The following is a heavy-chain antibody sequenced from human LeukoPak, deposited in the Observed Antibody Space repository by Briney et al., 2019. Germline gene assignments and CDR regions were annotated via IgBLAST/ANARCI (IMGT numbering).Heavy chain of an antibody. J-gene: IGHJ4*02. Sequence: GGSLRLSCKGSGYTFSSYWIGRVRQMPGKGLEWMGIIYPGDSDTRYSPSLQGQVTISVDTSIGTAYLQWSSLKASDTAIYYCARQNDFRLDYWGQGTLVTVSS. CDR1: GYTFSSYW. CDR2: IYPGDSDT. CDR3: ARQNDFRLDY. D-gene: IGHD3-3*01. V-gene: IGHV5-51*01.